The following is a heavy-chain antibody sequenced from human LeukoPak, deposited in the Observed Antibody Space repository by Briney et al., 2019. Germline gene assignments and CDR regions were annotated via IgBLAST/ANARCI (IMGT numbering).Heavy chain of an antibody. CDR2: IYPGDSDT. D-gene: IGHD3-22*01. Sequence: HGESLKISCKGSGYSFTSYWIGWVRQLPGKGLEWMGIIYPGDSDTRYSPSFQGQVTISADKSISTAYLQWSSLKASDTAMYYCARLDYYDSSGYDNWFDPWGQGTLVTVSS. V-gene: IGHV5-51*01. J-gene: IGHJ5*02. CDR1: GYSFTSYW. CDR3: ARLDYYDSSGYDNWFDP.